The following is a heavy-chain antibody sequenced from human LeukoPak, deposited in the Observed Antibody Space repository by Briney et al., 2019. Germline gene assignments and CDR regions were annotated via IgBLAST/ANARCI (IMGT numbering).Heavy chain of an antibody. CDR1: GYSFTSYW. J-gene: IGHJ6*03. CDR3: SRMGGEWLGGLLQYYYYMDG. V-gene: IGHV5-51*01. D-gene: IGHD3-10*01. CDR2: FYPGDSDT. Sequence: GESLKISCKGSGYSFTSYWIGWVRQMPGKGLEWMGIFYPGDSDTRCSPSFQGQVTISADKSISTAYLQWIRLNASDTAMYYCSRMGGEWLGGLLQYYYYMDGCGKAATVTDSS.